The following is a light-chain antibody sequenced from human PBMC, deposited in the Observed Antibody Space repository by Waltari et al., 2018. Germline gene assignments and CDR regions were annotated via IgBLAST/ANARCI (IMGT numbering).Light chain of an antibody. CDR1: QSLLDGDDGNTY. CDR3: MQSLEFPLT. Sequence: EIVMTQTPLSLPVFLGEPASISCRSSQSLLDGDDGNTYLEWYLQRPGQSPQVLIYDVSNRAPGVPDRFSGSGSDTDFTLKITRVEPEDVGVYYCMQSLEFPLTFGGGTKVEIK. J-gene: IGKJ4*01. V-gene: IGKV2-40*01. CDR2: DVS.